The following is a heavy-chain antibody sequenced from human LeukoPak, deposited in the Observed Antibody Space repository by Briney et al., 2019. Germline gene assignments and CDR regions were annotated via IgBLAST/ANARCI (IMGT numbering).Heavy chain of an antibody. D-gene: IGHD6-13*01. CDR3: ARDSEIAAAGSFDY. CDR1: GFTFSSCA. J-gene: IGHJ4*02. V-gene: IGHV3-23*01. Sequence: PGGSLRLSCAASGFTFSSCAMSWVRQAPGKGLEWVSAISGSGGRPYYADSVKGRFTISRDNSKNTLYLQMNSLRAEDTAVYYCARDSEIAAAGSFDYWGQGTLVTVSS. CDR2: ISGSGGRP.